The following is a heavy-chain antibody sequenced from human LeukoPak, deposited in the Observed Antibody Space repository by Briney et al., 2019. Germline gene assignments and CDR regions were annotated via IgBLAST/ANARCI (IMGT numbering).Heavy chain of an antibody. CDR1: GGSISSHY. CDR2: IYYSGST. V-gene: IGHV4-59*11. CDR3: AREGAGARYFDY. D-gene: IGHD1-26*01. J-gene: IGHJ4*02. Sequence: SETLSLTCTVFGGSISSHYWSWIRRPPGKGLEWIGYIYYSGSTNYNPSLKSRVTISVDMSKNKFSPKLSSVTATDTAVYYCAREGAGARYFDYWGQGTLVTVSS.